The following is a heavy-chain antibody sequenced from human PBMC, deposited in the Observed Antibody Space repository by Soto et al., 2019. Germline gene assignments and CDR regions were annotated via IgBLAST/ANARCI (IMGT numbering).Heavy chain of an antibody. CDR3: AREVISPATSDAFDI. Sequence: DLEWVGYIYHTGAAYYNPSLKSRLTISLDTSKNRFSLSLISVTAADTAVYYCAREVISPATSDAFDIWGQGTMVTVSS. V-gene: IGHV4-31*02. J-gene: IGHJ3*02. D-gene: IGHD1-26*01. CDR2: IYHTGAA.